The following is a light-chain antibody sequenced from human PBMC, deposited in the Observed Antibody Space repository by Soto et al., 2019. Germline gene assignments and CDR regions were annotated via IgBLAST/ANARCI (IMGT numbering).Light chain of an antibody. Sequence: DIQMTQSASTLSGSVGDRVTITWRASQTISSWLAWYQQKPGKAPKLLIYKASTLKSGVPSRFSGSGSGTEFTLTISSLQTDDFATYYCQHCNSYSEAFGQGTKVDIK. J-gene: IGKJ1*01. V-gene: IGKV1-5*03. CDR3: QHCNSYSEA. CDR2: KAS. CDR1: QTISSW.